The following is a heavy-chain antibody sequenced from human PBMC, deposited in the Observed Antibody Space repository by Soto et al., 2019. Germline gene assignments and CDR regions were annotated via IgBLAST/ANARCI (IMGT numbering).Heavy chain of an antibody. Sequence: PGESLKISCKGSGYSFTSYWIGWVRQMPGKGLEWMGIIYPGDSDTRYSPSFQGQVTISADKSISTAYLQWSSLKASDTAMYYCARLLDYDFWSGYSIFDYWGQGTLVTVSS. CDR1: GYSFTSYW. CDR2: IYPGDSDT. D-gene: IGHD3-3*01. CDR3: ARLLDYDFWSGYSIFDY. J-gene: IGHJ4*02. V-gene: IGHV5-51*01.